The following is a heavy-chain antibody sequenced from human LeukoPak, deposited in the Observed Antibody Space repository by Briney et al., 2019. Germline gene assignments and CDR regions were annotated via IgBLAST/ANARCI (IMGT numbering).Heavy chain of an antibody. D-gene: IGHD1-26*01. V-gene: IGHV1-46*01. CDR1: GYTFTNYY. CDR3: ARSSGFSPRGAFDY. CDR2: INPSGGSI. J-gene: IGHJ4*02. Sequence: GASLKVSCKASGYTFTNYYIYWVRQAPGQGLEWMGIINPSGGSITHAQNFQGRVTMTRDMSTNTVYMELSSLRSEDTAVYYCARSSGFSPRGAFDYWGQGTLVTVSS.